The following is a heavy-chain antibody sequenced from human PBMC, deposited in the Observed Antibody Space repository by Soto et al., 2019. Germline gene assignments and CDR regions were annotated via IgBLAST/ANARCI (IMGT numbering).Heavy chain of an antibody. CDR2: IYWDDDK. CDR3: AHRGLLQEYFDY. Sequence: SVPTLVNPTQTLTLTCTSSGFSRSTSGLGVGWIRQPPGKALEWLALIYWDDDKRYSPSLKSRLTITKDTSKNQVVLTMTNMDPVDTATYYCAHRGLLQEYFDYWGQGTLVTVSS. J-gene: IGHJ4*02. CDR1: GFSRSTSGLG. V-gene: IGHV2-5*02. D-gene: IGHD3-22*01.